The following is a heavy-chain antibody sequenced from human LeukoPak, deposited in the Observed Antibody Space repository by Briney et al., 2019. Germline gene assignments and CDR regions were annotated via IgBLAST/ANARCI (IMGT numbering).Heavy chain of an antibody. CDR3: ASNIVGATWVDY. CDR2: ISYDGSNK. D-gene: IGHD1-26*01. J-gene: IGHJ4*02. V-gene: IGHV3-30-3*01. CDR1: GFTFSSYA. Sequence: PGRSLRLSCAASGFTFSSYAMHWVRQAPGKGLEWVAVISYDGSNKYYADSVKGRFTISRDNAKNSLYLQMNSLRAEDTAVYYCASNIVGATWVDYWGQGTLVTVSS.